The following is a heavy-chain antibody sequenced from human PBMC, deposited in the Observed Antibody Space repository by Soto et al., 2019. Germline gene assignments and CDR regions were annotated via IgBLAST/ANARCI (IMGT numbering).Heavy chain of an antibody. CDR3: ANTFFSGSGSYRGWFDP. Sequence: EVQMLESGGGSVQPGGSLRLSCAASGFMFSSYAMSWVRQAPGKGLEWVSVISNSGDSIYYADSVKGRFTISRDNSKNTLYLQMNSLRAEDTALYYCANTFFSGSGSYRGWFDPWGQGILVTVSS. D-gene: IGHD3-10*01. CDR1: GFMFSSYA. V-gene: IGHV3-23*01. J-gene: IGHJ5*02. CDR2: ISNSGDSI.